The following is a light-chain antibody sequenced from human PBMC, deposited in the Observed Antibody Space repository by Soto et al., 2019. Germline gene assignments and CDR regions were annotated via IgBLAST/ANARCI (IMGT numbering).Light chain of an antibody. Sequence: IELTQSPGTLSLSPGERATLSCRASQSVTTQLAWYQQKPGQAPRLIIHGASSRATGVPDRITGSGSGTDFTLSISSLEPEDFAVYYCQQYGGSTRTFGQGTKVEIK. V-gene: IGKV3-20*01. J-gene: IGKJ1*01. CDR3: QQYGGSTRT. CDR1: QSVTTQ. CDR2: GAS.